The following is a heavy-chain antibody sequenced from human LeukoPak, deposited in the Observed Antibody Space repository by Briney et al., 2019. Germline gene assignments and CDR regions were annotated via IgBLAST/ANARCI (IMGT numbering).Heavy chain of an antibody. CDR2: IYPSDSDT. D-gene: IGHD3-22*01. CDR3: ARLVSSGYYPEYYYYGMDL. Sequence: GESLKISCKGSGYSFTSYWIAWVRQMPGTGLEWMGTIYPSDSDTRYSPSFLGQVTITADKSISTAYLQWSSLRASDTAMYYCARLVSSGYYPEYYYYGMDLWGQGTTVTVSS. J-gene: IGHJ6*02. V-gene: IGHV5-51*01. CDR1: GYSFTSYW.